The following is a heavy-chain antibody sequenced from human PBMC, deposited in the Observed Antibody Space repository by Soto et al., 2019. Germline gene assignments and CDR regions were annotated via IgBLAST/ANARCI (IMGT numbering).Heavy chain of an antibody. CDR2: IWYDGSDK. J-gene: IGHJ4*02. D-gene: IGHD3-10*01. CDR1: GFTFTNYG. Sequence: PGGSLRLSCAASGFTFTNYGVHWVRQAPGKGLEWVAIIWYDGSDKYYADSVKGRFTISRDNSQNTVYLQMNSLRAEDTAMYYCAAGEPLNYRGQGTLVTVSS. V-gene: IGHV3-33*01. CDR3: AAGEPLNY.